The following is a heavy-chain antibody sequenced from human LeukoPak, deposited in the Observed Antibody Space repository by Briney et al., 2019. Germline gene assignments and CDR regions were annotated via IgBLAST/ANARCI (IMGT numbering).Heavy chain of an antibody. CDR2: ISSGSRRI. J-gene: IGHJ4*02. CDR1: GFTFSSHG. D-gene: IGHD6-6*01. CDR3: VLDHF. Sequence: GGSLRLSCAASGFTFSSHGMHWVRQAPGKGLEWVSSISSGSRRIHYADSMRGRFTISRDNAKSSVYLQMHNLRVEDTATSRVVLDHFWGRGTLVTVSS. V-gene: IGHV3-21*06.